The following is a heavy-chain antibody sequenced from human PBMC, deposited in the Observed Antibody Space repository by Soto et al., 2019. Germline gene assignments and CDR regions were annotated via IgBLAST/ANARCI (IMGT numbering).Heavy chain of an antibody. CDR3: AKIYGQDYDFWSGYQYYFDY. J-gene: IGHJ4*02. D-gene: IGHD3-3*01. V-gene: IGHV3-23*01. CDR2: ISGSGGST. CDR1: GFTFSSYA. Sequence: EVQLLESGGGLVQPGGSLRLSCAASGFTFSSYAMSWVRQAPGKGLEWVSAISGSGGSTYYADSVKGRFTISRDNSKNTLYLQMNSLRAEDTAVYYCAKIYGQDYDFWSGYQYYFDYWGQGTLVTVSS.